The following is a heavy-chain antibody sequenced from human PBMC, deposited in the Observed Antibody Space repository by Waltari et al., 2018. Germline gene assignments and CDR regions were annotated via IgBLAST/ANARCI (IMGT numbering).Heavy chain of an antibody. CDR3: AIVIQWWFPGNMNV. Sequence: EVQLVESGGGLVQPGGSLRLSCAASGFTFANYAMSWVRQAPGKGLGWFSTISKSDGATYYTGTVKGRFTISRDNSQNMLYLQMNSLRDEDTAVYYCAIVIQWWFPGNMNVWGQGTTVTVSS. J-gene: IGHJ6*02. CDR2: ISKSDGAT. CDR1: GFTFANYA. V-gene: IGHV3-23*04. D-gene: IGHD2-15*01.